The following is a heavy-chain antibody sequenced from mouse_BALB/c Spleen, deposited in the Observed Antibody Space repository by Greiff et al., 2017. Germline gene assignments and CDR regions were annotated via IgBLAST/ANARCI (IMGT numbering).Heavy chain of an antibody. V-gene: IGHV5-17*02. J-gene: IGHJ3*01. D-gene: IGHD1-2*01. CDR3: ARSVYYGYVGFAY. CDR2: ISSGSSTI. CDR1: GFTFSSFG. Sequence: DVQLVESGGGLVQPGGSRKLSCAASGFTFSSFGMHWVRQAPEKGLEWVAYISSGSSTIYYADTVKGRFTISRDNPKNTLFLQMTSLRSEVTAMYYCARSVYYGYVGFAYWGQGTLVTVSA.